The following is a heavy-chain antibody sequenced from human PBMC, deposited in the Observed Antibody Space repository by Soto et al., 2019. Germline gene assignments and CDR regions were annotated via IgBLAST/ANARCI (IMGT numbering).Heavy chain of an antibody. CDR1: GGSISSGGYY. D-gene: IGHD3-10*01. CDR3: ARDRLPYGTHYFDS. Sequence: PSETLSLTCTVSGGSISSGGYYWSWIRQHPGKGLEWIGYIYYSGSTYYNPSLKSRVTISVDTSKNQFSLKLSSVTAADTAVYYCARDRLPYGTHYFDSWGHGTLVTVSS. V-gene: IGHV4-31*03. J-gene: IGHJ4*01. CDR2: IYYSGST.